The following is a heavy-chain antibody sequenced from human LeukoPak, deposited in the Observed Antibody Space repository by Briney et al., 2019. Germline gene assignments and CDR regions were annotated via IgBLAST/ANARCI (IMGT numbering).Heavy chain of an antibody. J-gene: IGHJ5*02. CDR3: ARGITMVRGVRRFDP. D-gene: IGHD3-10*01. Sequence: ASVKVSCKAFGYTFTGYYMHWVRQAPGQGLEWMGWINPNSGGTNYAQKFQGWVTMTRDTSISTAYMELSRLRSEDTAVYYCARGITMVRGVRRFDPWGQGTLVTVSS. CDR2: INPNSGGT. V-gene: IGHV1-2*04. CDR1: GYTFTGYY.